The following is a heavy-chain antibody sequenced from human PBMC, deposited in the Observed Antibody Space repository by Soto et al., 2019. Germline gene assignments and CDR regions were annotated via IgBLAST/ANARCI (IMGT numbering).Heavy chain of an antibody. J-gene: IGHJ4*02. D-gene: IGHD3-10*01. CDR1: GGSISTSSYF. V-gene: IGHV4-39*01. CDR2: VHYSGSA. Sequence: QLQLQESGPGLVKPSETLSLTCSVSGGSISTSSYFWGWIRQPPGKGLEWVGAVHYSGSANYRSSLQSRVTISVHTSQNQFSLRLRSVTAADKAVYYCARHRWGSGSYSGLLDFWGQGALVTVSS. CDR3: ARHRWGSGSYSGLLDF.